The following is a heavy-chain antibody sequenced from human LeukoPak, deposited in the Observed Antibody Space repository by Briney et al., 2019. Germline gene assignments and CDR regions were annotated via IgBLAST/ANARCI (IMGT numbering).Heavy chain of an antibody. J-gene: IGHJ4*02. CDR3: AKDMGNSSGYYFDY. V-gene: IGHV3-48*03. Sequence: GGSLRLSCAASGFTFSSYEMNWVRQAPGKGLEWLSYISSNGGTIHYADSVKGRFTISRDNAKNSLCLQMNSLRAEDTALYYCAKDMGNSSGYYFDYWGQGTLVTVSS. CDR2: ISSNGGTI. D-gene: IGHD3-22*01. CDR1: GFTFSSYE.